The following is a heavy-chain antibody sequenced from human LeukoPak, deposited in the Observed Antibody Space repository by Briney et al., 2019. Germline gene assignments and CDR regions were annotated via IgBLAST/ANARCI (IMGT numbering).Heavy chain of an antibody. J-gene: IGHJ4*02. Sequence: GGTLRLSCAASGFTFSSYWMSWVRQAPGKGLEWVANIKQDGSEKYYVDSVKGRFTISRDNAKNSLYLQMNSLRAEDTAVYYCARDRLLWFGELLATPIFDYWGQGTLVTVSS. D-gene: IGHD3-10*01. CDR1: GFTFSSYW. CDR3: ARDRLLWFGELLATPIFDY. CDR2: IKQDGSEK. V-gene: IGHV3-7*01.